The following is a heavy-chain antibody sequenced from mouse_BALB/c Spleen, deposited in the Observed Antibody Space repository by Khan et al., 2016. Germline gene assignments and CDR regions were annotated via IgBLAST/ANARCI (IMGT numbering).Heavy chain of an antibody. CDR3: NAGLFAY. Sequence: VQLQQSGAELVRSGASVKLSCTASGFNIKDYYMHWVKQRPEQGLEWIGWIDPENGATEYAPKFQGKATMTADTSSNTAYLQLSSLTSEDTAVYYCNAGLFAYWGQGTLVTVSA. J-gene: IGHJ3*01. V-gene: IGHV14-4*02. CDR1: GFNIKDYY. CDR2: IDPENGAT.